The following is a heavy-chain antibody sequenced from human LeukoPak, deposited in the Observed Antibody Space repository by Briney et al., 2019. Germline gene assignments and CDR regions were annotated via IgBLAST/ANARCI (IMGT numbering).Heavy chain of an antibody. CDR3: ARGGAAASEDDAFDI. V-gene: IGHV1-2*02. D-gene: IGHD6-13*01. CDR2: INPNSGGT. CDR1: GYAFTGYY. Sequence: ASVKVSCKASGYAFTGYYMHWVRQAPGQGLEWMGWINPNSGGTNYAQKFQGRVTMTRDTSISTAYMELSRLRSDDTAVYYCARGGAAASEDDAFDIWGQGTMVTVSS. J-gene: IGHJ3*02.